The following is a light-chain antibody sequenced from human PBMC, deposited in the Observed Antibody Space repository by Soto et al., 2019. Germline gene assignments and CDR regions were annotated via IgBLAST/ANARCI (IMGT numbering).Light chain of an antibody. V-gene: IGLV2-14*03. Sequence: QSALTQPASVSGSPGQSITLSCAGTRGDVGGYNYVSWYQQHPGSAPTLMIYHVSDRPSGVSDRFSASKSGNTASLTISGLQAEDEADYYCSSYTSSNTFVFGTGTKVTVL. CDR2: HVS. CDR3: SSYTSSNTFV. J-gene: IGLJ1*01. CDR1: RGDVGGYNY.